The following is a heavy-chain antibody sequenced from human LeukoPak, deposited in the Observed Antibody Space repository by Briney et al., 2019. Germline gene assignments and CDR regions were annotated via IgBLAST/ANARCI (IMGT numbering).Heavy chain of an antibody. J-gene: IGHJ4*02. CDR3: GADTSLYSSGWYSGTVDY. CDR2: IVVGSGNT. V-gene: IGHV1-58*01. D-gene: IGHD6-19*01. Sequence: SVKVSCKASGFTFTSSAVQWVRQARGQRLEWIGWIVVGSGNTNYAQKFQERVTITRDMSTSTAYMELSSLRSEDTAVYYCGADTSLYSSGWYSGTVDYWGQGTLVTVSS. CDR1: GFTFTSSA.